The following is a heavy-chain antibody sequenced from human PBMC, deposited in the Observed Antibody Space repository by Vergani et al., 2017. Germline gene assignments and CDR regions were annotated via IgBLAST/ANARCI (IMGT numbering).Heavy chain of an antibody. CDR2: ISYDGSNK. V-gene: IGHV3-30-3*01. J-gene: IGHJ2*01. Sequence: QVQLVESGGGVVQPWRSLRLSCAASGFTFSSYAMHWVRQAPGKGLEWVAVISYDGSNKYYADSVKGRFTISRDNSKSTLYLQMNSLRAEDTAVYYCAKELVDWYFDLWGRGTLVTVSS. CDR3: AKELVDWYFDL. CDR1: GFTFSSYA.